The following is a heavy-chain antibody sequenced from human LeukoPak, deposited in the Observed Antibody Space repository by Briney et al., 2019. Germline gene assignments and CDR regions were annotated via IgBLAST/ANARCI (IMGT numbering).Heavy chain of an antibody. CDR1: GYAFTSYY. J-gene: IGHJ4*02. V-gene: IGHV1-46*01. Sequence: GASVKVSCKASGYAFTSYYMDWVRQAPGQGLEWMGVVNPSGGSTSYAQKFQGRVTMTRDTSTSTVYMELSSLRSEDTAVYYCARGGGYISSFDCWGQGTLVTVSS. D-gene: IGHD6-13*01. CDR3: ARGGGYISSFDC. CDR2: VNPSGGST.